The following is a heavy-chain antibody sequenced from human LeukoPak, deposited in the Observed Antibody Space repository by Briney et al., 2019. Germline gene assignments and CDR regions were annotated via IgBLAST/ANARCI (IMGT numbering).Heavy chain of an antibody. CDR1: GFTVSSNY. CDR3: AKSLLRYFDWLPPGY. V-gene: IGHV3-66*01. CDR2: IYSGGST. D-gene: IGHD3-9*01. Sequence: GGSLRLSCAASGFTVSSNYMSWVRQAPGKGLEWVSVIYSGGSTYYADSVKGRFTISRDNSKNTLYLQMNSLRAEDTAVYYCAKSLLRYFDWLPPGYWGQGTLVTVSS. J-gene: IGHJ4*02.